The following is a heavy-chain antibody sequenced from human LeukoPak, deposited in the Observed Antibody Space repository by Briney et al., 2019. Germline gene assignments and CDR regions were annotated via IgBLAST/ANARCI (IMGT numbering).Heavy chain of an antibody. CDR2: ISYDGSNK. CDR1: GFTFSSYA. Sequence: PGGSLRLSCAASGFTFSSYAMHWVRQAPGQGLEWGAAISYDGSNKYYADSVKGRFTISRDNSKNTLYLQMNSLRAEDTAVYYCARERLSGSYYFDYWGQGTLVTVSS. CDR3: ARERLSGSYYFDY. V-gene: IGHV3-30-3*01. J-gene: IGHJ4*02. D-gene: IGHD1-26*01.